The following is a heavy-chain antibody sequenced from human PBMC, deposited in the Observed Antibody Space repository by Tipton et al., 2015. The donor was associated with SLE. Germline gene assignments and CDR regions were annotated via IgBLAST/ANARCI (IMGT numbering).Heavy chain of an antibody. CDR1: GFTFSTYS. J-gene: IGHJ3*02. V-gene: IGHV3-21*01. Sequence: GSLRLSCAASGFTFSTYSMNWVRQVPGKGLEWVSSISGSSSYIYYADSVKGRFTISRDNAKNSLYLQMNSLRAEDTAVYYCASREAAAAAFDIWGQGTMVTVSS. CDR3: ASREAAAAAFDI. D-gene: IGHD6-13*01. CDR2: ISGSSSYI.